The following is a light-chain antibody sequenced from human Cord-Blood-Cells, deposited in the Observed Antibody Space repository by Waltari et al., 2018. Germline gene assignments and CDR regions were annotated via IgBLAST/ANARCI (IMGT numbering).Light chain of an antibody. CDR1: QSISSY. CDR2: AAS. CDR3: QQSYSTPPT. V-gene: IGKV1-39*01. J-gene: IGKJ1*01. Sequence: DIQMTQPPSSLSASVGDRVTITCRASQSISSYLNWYQKKPGKAPKLLIYAASSLQSGVPSRFSGIGSGTDFTLTISRLQPEDLATYYGQQSYSTPPTFGQGTKVEIK.